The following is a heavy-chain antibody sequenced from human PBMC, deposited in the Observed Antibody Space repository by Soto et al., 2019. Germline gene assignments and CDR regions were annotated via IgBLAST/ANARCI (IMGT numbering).Heavy chain of an antibody. D-gene: IGHD1-26*01. Sequence: QVQLVESGGGVVQPGRSLRLSCAASGFTFSSYGMHWFRQAPGKGLEWVAVISYDGGNKDYADSVKGRFTISRDNSKNALYLQMNSLRAEDKAVYYCAKDHGVVEWELLVVDWGQGTMVTVSS. V-gene: IGHV3-30*18. CDR1: GFTFSSYG. J-gene: IGHJ4*02. CDR2: ISYDGGNK. CDR3: AKDHGVVEWELLVVD.